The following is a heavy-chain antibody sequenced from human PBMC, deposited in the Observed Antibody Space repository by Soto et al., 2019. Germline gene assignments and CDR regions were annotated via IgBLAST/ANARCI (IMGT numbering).Heavy chain of an antibody. V-gene: IGHV3-30*18. CDR3: AKDRGWSSADLDY. CDR2: ISYDGSKK. D-gene: IGHD6-19*01. CDR1: GFTFSSFG. Sequence: GGSRRLSCAASGFTFSSFGMHWVRQVPGKGLEWVALISYDGSKKYYADSVKGRFTISRGKSKNTLYLQMNSLRVEGTAVYYCAKDRGWSSADLDYWGQGTLVTVSS. J-gene: IGHJ4*02.